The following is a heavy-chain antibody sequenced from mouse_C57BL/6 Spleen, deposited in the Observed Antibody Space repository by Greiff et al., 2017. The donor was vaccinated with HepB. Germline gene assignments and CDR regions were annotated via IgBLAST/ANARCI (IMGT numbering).Heavy chain of an antibody. CDR1: GYTFTSYW. J-gene: IGHJ4*01. CDR2: IDPSDSYT. V-gene: IGHV1-69*01. CDR3: ARWGSYAMDY. Sequence: QVQLKQPGAELVMPGASVRLSCKASGYTFTSYWMHWVKQRPGQGLEWIGEIDPSDSYTNYNQKFKGKSTLTVDKSSSTAYMQLSSLTSEDSAVYYCARWGSYAMDYWGQGTSVTVSS.